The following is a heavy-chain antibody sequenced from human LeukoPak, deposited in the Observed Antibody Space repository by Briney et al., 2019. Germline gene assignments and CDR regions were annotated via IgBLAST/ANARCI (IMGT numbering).Heavy chain of an antibody. CDR3: AAASEIVVVTADAFDI. CDR1: GFTFTSSA. V-gene: IGHV1-58*02. D-gene: IGHD2-21*02. CDR2: IFVGSGNT. Sequence: ASVKVSRKASGFTFTSSAMQWVRQARGQGLEWIGWIFVGSGNTNYAQKLQERVTITRDMSTSTAYMELSSLRSEDTAVYYCAAASEIVVVTADAFDIWGQGTMVTVSS. J-gene: IGHJ3*02.